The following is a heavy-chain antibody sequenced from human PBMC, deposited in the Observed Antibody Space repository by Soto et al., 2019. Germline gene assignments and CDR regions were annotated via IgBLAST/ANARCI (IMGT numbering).Heavy chain of an antibody. D-gene: IGHD3-10*01. CDR1: GGSFSGYY. CDR3: ARGGQLLWFGTLGGVFDY. J-gene: IGHJ4*02. V-gene: IGHV4-34*01. CDR2: INHSGST. Sequence: QVQLQQWGAGLLKPSETLSLTCAVYGGSFSGYYWSWIRQPPGKGLEWIGEINHSGSTNYNPSLKRRVTISVDTSKNQFSLKLSSVTAADTAVYYCARGGQLLWFGTLGGVFDYWGQGTLVTVSS.